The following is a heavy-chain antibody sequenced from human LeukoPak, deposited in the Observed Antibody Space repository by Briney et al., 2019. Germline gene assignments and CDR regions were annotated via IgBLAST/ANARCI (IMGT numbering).Heavy chain of an antibody. V-gene: IGHV6-1*01. D-gene: IGHD6-6*01. Sequence: SQTLSLTCVISGDSVSSNSVAWNWIRQSPSRGLEWLGRTYYRSKWYNDYAVSVKSRITINPDTSKNQFSLQLNSVTPEDTAVYYCARALEEYSSSAYYYYMDVWGKGTTVTVSS. CDR1: GDSVSSNSVA. CDR3: ARALEEYSSSAYYYYMDV. J-gene: IGHJ6*03. CDR2: TYYRSKWYN.